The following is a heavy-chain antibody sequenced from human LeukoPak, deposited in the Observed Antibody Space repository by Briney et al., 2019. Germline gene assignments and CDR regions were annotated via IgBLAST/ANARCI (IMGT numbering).Heavy chain of an antibody. D-gene: IGHD3-16*01. J-gene: IGHJ4*02. CDR1: GYTFTSYD. Sequence: ASVKVSCKASGYTFTSYDINWVRQATGQGLEWMGWMNLNSGDAAHAQEFEGRVTMTRDISISIAYMELSSLISEDTAVYYCARGRGALCRTLGGEFDYWGQGTRVTVSS. CDR2: MNLNSGDA. CDR3: ARGRGALCRTLGGEFDY. V-gene: IGHV1-8*01.